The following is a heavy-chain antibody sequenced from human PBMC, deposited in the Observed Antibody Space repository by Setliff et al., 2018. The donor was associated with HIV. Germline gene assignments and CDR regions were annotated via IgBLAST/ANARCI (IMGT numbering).Heavy chain of an antibody. D-gene: IGHD3-16*01. CDR1: GFSFSIYH. CDR2: IRSDSTII. CDR3: ARDNNRGGAVDY. V-gene: IGHV3-48*01. Sequence: GGSLRLSCAASGFSFSIYHMNWVRQAPGKGLEWVSYIRSDSTIIYYADSVKGRFTVSRDNVKNSLYLQMNSLRAEDTAIYYCARDNNRGGAVDYWGRGTLVTVSS. J-gene: IGHJ4*02.